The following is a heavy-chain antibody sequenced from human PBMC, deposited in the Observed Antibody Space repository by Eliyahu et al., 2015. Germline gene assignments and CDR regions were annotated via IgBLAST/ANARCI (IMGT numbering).Heavy chain of an antibody. Sequence: QVQLRESGPGLVKPSQTLSLXCFXXGDSIGSSAXXWXWVRQRPGEGLEWIGYVFETGNTYYNPSLKSRISVSLDTPKNQFFLKLTSVTAADTAVYYCARVGTFFDYWGRGTLVTVSS. CDR3: ARVGTFFDY. J-gene: IGHJ4*02. CDR2: VFETGNT. V-gene: IGHV4-31*03. CDR1: GDSIGSSAXX. D-gene: IGHD1-14*01.